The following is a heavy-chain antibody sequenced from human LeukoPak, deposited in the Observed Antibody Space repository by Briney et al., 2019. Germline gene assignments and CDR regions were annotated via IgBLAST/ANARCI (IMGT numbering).Heavy chain of an antibody. CDR2: IYPGDSDT. Sequence: GESPKISCKGSGYSFTSYWIGWVRQMPGKGLEWMGIIYPGDSDTRYSPSFQGQVTISADKSISTAYLQWSSLKASDTAMYYCARGGSYPGPFEAFDIWGQGTMVTVSS. CDR1: GYSFTSYW. J-gene: IGHJ3*02. V-gene: IGHV5-51*01. D-gene: IGHD1-26*01. CDR3: ARGGSYPGPFEAFDI.